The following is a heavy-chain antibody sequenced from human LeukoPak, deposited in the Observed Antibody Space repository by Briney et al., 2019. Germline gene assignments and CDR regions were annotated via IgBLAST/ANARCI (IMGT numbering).Heavy chain of an antibody. Sequence: SVKVSCKASGGTFSSYAISWVRQAPGQGLEWMGGIIPIFGTANYAQKSQGRVTITADESTSTAYMELSSLRSEDTAVYYCASHQAVAGPPTYNWFDPWGQGTLVTVSS. D-gene: IGHD6-19*01. CDR1: GGTFSSYA. CDR2: IIPIFGTA. J-gene: IGHJ5*02. CDR3: ASHQAVAGPPTYNWFDP. V-gene: IGHV1-69*13.